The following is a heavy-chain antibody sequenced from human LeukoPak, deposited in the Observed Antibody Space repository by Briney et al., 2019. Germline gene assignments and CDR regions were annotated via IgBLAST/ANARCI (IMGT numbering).Heavy chain of an antibody. Sequence: GASVKVSCKASGYTFTNYDINWVRQATGQGLEWMGWINPNSGRTGYAQRFQGRVTITINTSINTAYMELSSLRSDDTAVYYCARGQHSSGWYYGYWGQGTLVTVSS. CDR3: ARGQHSSGWYYGY. V-gene: IGHV1-8*03. D-gene: IGHD6-19*01. J-gene: IGHJ4*02. CDR1: GYTFTNYD. CDR2: INPNSGRT.